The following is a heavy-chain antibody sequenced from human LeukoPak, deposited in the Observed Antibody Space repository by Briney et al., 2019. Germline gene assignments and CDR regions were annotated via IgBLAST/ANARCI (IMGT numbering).Heavy chain of an antibody. CDR3: ARPSYYDFWSGYSAFDI. D-gene: IGHD3-3*01. Sequence: ASVKVSCKASGYTVTSYGISWVRQAPGQGLEWMGWISAYNGNTNYAQKLQGRVTMTTDTSTSTAYMELRSLRSDDTAVYYCARPSYYDFWSGYSAFDIWGQGTMVTVSS. J-gene: IGHJ3*02. V-gene: IGHV1-18*01. CDR1: GYTVTSYG. CDR2: ISAYNGNT.